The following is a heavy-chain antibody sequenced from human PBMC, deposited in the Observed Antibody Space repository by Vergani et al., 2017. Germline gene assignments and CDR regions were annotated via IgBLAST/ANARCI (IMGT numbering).Heavy chain of an antibody. V-gene: IGHV3-30*01. CDR1: GFTFSSYA. Sequence: QVQLVESGGGVVQPGRSLRLSCAASGFTFSSYAMHWVRQAPGKGLEWVAVISYDGSNKYYADSVKGRFTISRDNSKNTLYLQMNSLRAEDTAVYYCARDAAGTRVFDYWGQGTLVTVSS. D-gene: IGHD6-13*01. CDR2: ISYDGSNK. CDR3: ARDAAGTRVFDY. J-gene: IGHJ4*02.